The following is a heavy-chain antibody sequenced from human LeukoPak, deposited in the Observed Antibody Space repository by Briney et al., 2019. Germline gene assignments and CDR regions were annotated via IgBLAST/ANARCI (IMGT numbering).Heavy chain of an antibody. CDR3: ARVASGGSCHRPLDY. Sequence: GGSLRLSCAASGFTFSDYYMSWIRQAPGKGLEWVSYISSSGSTIYYADSVKGRFTISRDNAKNSLYLHMNSLRAEDTAVYYCARVASGGSCHRPLDYWGQGTLVTVSS. J-gene: IGHJ4*02. V-gene: IGHV3-11*01. CDR1: GFTFSDYY. D-gene: IGHD2-15*01. CDR2: ISSSGSTI.